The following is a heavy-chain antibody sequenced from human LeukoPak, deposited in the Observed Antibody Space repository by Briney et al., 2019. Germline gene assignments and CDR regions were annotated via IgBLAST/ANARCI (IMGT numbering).Heavy chain of an antibody. CDR1: GFTFSSYG. CDR3: AKDLPRYYDFWSGFDY. V-gene: IGHV3-30*02. J-gene: IGHJ4*02. Sequence: PGRSLRLYCAASGFTFSSYGMHWLRQAPGKGLEWVAFIRYDGSNKYYADSVKGRFTISRDNSKNRLYLQMNSLRAEDTAVYYCAKDLPRYYDFWSGFDYWGQGTLVTVSS. D-gene: IGHD3-3*01. CDR2: IRYDGSNK.